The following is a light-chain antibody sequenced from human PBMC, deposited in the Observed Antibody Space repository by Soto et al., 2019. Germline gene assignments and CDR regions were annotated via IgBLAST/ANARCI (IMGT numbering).Light chain of an antibody. CDR1: SSNNGDNS. V-gene: IGLV1-44*01. J-gene: IGLJ2*01. Sequence: QSVLTQPPSASGTPGQRVTISCSGSSSNNGDNSVNWYQQFPGAAPKLLVHSNNRRPSGVPDRFSGSKSGTTGSLAISGLQFEDEADYYCAAWDDSLGGPVFGGGTKLTVL. CDR2: SNN. CDR3: AAWDDSLGGPV.